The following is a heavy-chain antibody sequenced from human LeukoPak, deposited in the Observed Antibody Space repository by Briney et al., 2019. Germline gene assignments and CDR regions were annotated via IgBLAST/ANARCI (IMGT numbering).Heavy chain of an antibody. CDR2: INHSGST. J-gene: IGHJ4*02. D-gene: IGHD1-20*01. Sequence: SETLSLTCTVSDYSISSDYYWGWIRQPPGKGLEWIGEINHSGSTNYNPSLKSRVTISVDTSKNQFSLKLSSVTAADTAVYYCARRITGTTSDSFDSWGKGTLVTVSS. V-gene: IGHV4-38-2*02. CDR3: ARRITGTTSDSFDS. CDR1: DYSISSDYY.